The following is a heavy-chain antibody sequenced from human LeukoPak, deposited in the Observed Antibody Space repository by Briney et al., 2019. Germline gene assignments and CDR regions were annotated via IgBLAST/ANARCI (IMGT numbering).Heavy chain of an antibody. D-gene: IGHD4-17*01. Sequence: SATLSLTCTVSGVAINSVTYSWAWLRPPPWKGLEWFGYMSYSETTTYNPSLKSRVAISIDPSKNQFSLKLSSVTAADTAVYYCARRGFGNGDYSFDYWGQGALVTVSS. V-gene: IGHV4-39*01. CDR3: ARRGFGNGDYSFDY. CDR2: MSYSETT. CDR1: GVAINSVTYS. J-gene: IGHJ4*02.